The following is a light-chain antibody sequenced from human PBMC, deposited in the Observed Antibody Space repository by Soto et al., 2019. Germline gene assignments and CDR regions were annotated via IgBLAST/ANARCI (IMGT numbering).Light chain of an antibody. CDR1: QSVTTY. CDR2: GAS. V-gene: IGKV1-39*01. CDR3: QQGYSNPWT. J-gene: IGKJ1*01. Sequence: EIQMTQSPSSLSASVGDRVTITCRASQSVTTYLHWYQQKPGQAPKLLIYGASMWYSGVPSRFSGSGSGTDFTLTMKSLQPEDFATYYCQQGYSNPWTFGQGTKV.